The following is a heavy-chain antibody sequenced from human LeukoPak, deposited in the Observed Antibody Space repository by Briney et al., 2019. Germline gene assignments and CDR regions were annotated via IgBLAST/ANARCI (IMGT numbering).Heavy chain of an antibody. CDR1: GGTFSSYA. V-gene: IGHV1-69*05. Sequence: SVKVSCKASGGTFSSYAISWVRQAPGQGLEWMGGIIPIFGTANYAQKFQGRVTMTRDTSTSTVYMELSSLRSEDTAVYYCARDQKDVRIQLFRRVYYYGMDVWGQGTTVTVSS. J-gene: IGHJ6*02. CDR2: IIPIFGTA. CDR3: ARDQKDVRIQLFRRVYYYGMDV. D-gene: IGHD5-18*01.